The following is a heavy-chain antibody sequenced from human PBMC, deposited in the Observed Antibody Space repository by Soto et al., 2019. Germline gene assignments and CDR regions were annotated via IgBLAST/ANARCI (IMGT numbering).Heavy chain of an antibody. CDR1: GFTFSSYA. CDR2: ISSNGGST. Sequence: GGSLRLSCSASGFTFSSYAMHWVRQAPGKGLEYVSAISSNGGSTYYADSVKGRFTISRDNSKNTLYLQMSSLRAEDTAVYYCVKGGHDFWSGSVEWFDPWGQGTLVTVSS. V-gene: IGHV3-64D*08. J-gene: IGHJ5*02. CDR3: VKGGHDFWSGSVEWFDP. D-gene: IGHD3-3*01.